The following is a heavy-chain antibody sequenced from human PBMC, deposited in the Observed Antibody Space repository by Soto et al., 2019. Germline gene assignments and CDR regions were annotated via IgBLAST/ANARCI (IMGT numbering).Heavy chain of an antibody. CDR2: ISISSSDI. D-gene: IGHD6-13*01. V-gene: IGHV3-21*01. Sequence: EVQVVESGGDLVKPGGSLRLSCAASGFSFSEYSMTWVRQAPGKGLEWVSSISISSSDIYYGDSVKGRFTISRDNAKNTLYLQLNGLRVEDTAVYYCSRDRSRSSWYPGASNGVDVWGQGTTVIVSS. J-gene: IGHJ6*02. CDR3: SRDRSRSSWYPGASNGVDV. CDR1: GFSFSEYS.